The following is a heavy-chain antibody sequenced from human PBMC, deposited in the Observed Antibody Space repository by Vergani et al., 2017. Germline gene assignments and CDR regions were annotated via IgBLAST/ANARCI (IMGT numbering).Heavy chain of an antibody. CDR1: GFTFSSYA. J-gene: IGHJ4*02. CDR3: AREDSGFDY. Sequence: VQLLESGGGLVQPGGSLRLSCAASGFTFSSYAMSWVRQAPGKGLEWVAFIRYDGSNKYYADSVKGRFTISRDNSKNTLYLQMNSLRAEDTAVYYCAREDSGFDYWGQGTLVTVSS. D-gene: IGHD3-10*01. V-gene: IGHV3-30*02. CDR2: IRYDGSNK.